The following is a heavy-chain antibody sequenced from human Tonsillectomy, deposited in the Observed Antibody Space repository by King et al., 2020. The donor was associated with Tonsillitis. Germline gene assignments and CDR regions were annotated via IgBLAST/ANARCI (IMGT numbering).Heavy chain of an antibody. CDR1: GFTFSTYA. D-gene: IGHD6-19*01. J-gene: IGHJ4*02. Sequence: VQLVESGGGVVQPGRSLRLSCAASGFTFSTYAMYWVRQAPGKGLEWVAFISYDGSNKYYADSVKGRFTISRDNSKNTLYLQMNSLGAEDTAVFYCARAAGLYSRGWCYFDYWGQGTLVTVSS. CDR3: ARAAGLYSRGWCYFDY. V-gene: IGHV3-30*04. CDR2: ISYDGSNK.